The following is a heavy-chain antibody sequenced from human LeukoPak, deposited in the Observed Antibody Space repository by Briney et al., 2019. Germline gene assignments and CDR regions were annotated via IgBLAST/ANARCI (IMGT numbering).Heavy chain of an antibody. J-gene: IGHJ4*02. CDR1: GYTFTGYY. Sequence: ASVKVSCKASGYTFTGYYMHWVRQAPGQGLEWMGWIIPNSGGTNYAQKFQGRVTMTRDTSISTAYMELSRLRSDDTAVYYCARGGSITMIVVVTRGFDYWGQGTLVTVSS. CDR3: ARGGSITMIVVVTRGFDY. V-gene: IGHV1-2*02. CDR2: IIPNSGGT. D-gene: IGHD3-22*01.